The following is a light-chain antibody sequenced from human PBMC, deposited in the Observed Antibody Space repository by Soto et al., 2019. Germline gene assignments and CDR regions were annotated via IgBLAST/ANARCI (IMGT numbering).Light chain of an antibody. V-gene: IGKV3-20*01. CDR2: GAS. J-gene: IGKJ4*01. Sequence: IVLTQAPGPXSLSPGERVTLSXXXSQSVSSNYLAWYQQKPGQAPRLLIYGASSRATGIPDRFSGSGSGTDFTLTISRLEPEDFAVYYCQQYGSSPPLSFGGGTKVDI. CDR3: QQYGSSPPLS. CDR1: QSVSSNY.